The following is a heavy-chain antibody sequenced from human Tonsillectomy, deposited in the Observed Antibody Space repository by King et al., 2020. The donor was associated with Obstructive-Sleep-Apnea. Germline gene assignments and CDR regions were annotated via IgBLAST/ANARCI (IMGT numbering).Heavy chain of an antibody. D-gene: IGHD3-10*01. J-gene: IGHJ4*02. CDR2: ITRLGTT. CDR1: GFTFSSYA. CDR3: ANEGGGSGVHWVDS. Sequence: VQLVESGGGMVQPGGSLRLSCAASGFTFSSYAISWVRQAPGKGLEWVSAITRLGTTYYAGSVRGRLPISRDNSRYTWDLQVKSLSAEETAIYYCANEGGGSGVHWVDSWGQGTLVTVSS. V-gene: IGHV3-23*04.